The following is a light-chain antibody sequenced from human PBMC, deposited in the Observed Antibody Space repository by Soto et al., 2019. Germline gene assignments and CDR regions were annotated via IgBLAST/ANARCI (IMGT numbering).Light chain of an antibody. V-gene: IGLV2-14*03. Sequence: QSDLTQPASVSGSPGRSVTISCTGTSTDVGDFNYVSWYQHLPGRAPKLIIYDVTNRPSGISYRFSASKSGRTASLTISGLQAEDEADYYCSSYSSSTTHVVFGGGTQLTVL. CDR2: DVT. CDR3: SSYSSSTTHVV. CDR1: STDVGDFNY. J-gene: IGLJ2*01.